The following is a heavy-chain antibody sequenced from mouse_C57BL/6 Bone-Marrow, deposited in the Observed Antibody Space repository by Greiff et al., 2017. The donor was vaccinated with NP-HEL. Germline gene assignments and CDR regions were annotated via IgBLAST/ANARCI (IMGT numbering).Heavy chain of an antibody. Sequence: EVNLVESGGGLVQPGGSLKLSCAASGFTFSDYYMYWVRQTPEKRLEWVAYISNGGGSTYYPDTVKGRFTISRDNAKNTLYLQMSRLKSEDTAMYYCARLMDWCFDVWGTGTTVTVSS. V-gene: IGHV5-12*01. CDR1: GFTFSDYY. J-gene: IGHJ1*03. D-gene: IGHD2-3*01. CDR2: ISNGGGST. CDR3: ARLMDWCFDV.